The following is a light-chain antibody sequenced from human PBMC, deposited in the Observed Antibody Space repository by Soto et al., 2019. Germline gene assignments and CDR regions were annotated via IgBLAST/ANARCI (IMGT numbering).Light chain of an antibody. CDR3: QQHGLSSWT. Sequence: EVVLTQSPGTLSLSPGESATLSCRASHSVSSSSLAWYQQKPGQAPRLLIHGASSRATGIPDRFSGSGTGTDFTLMISRLEPEDFAVYYCQQHGLSSWTFGQGTKVEI. CDR1: HSVSSSS. CDR2: GAS. J-gene: IGKJ1*01. V-gene: IGKV3-20*01.